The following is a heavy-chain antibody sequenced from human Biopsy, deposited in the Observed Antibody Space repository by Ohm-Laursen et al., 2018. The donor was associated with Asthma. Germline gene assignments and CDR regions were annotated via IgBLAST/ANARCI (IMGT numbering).Heavy chain of an antibody. CDR1: GVSLRNYGLSGYG. V-gene: IGHV1-69*01. CDR3: ARGYSGTDRIVYYYSGMEV. D-gene: IGHD5-12*01. Sequence: GSSVKVSCKVSGVSLRNYGLSGYGFSWVRQAPRQGLEWMGGLIPVLGTADYAPMFEGRVTITADESTSTAYLELTSLRFEDTAVYYCARGYSGTDRIVYYYSGMEVWGQGTTVTVSS. J-gene: IGHJ6*02. CDR2: LIPVLGTA.